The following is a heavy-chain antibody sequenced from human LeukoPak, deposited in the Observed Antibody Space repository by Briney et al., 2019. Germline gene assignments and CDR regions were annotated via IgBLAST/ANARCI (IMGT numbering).Heavy chain of an antibody. J-gene: IGHJ4*02. D-gene: IGHD4-23*01. CDR3: ARRDGGNLFDY. CDR2: INWNGGST. Sequence: GGSLRLSCAASGFTFDDYGMSWVRQAPGKGLEWVSGINWNGGSTGYADSVKGRFTISRDNAKNSLYLQMNSLRAEDTALYHCARRDGGNLFDYWGQGTLVTVSS. CDR1: GFTFDDYG. V-gene: IGHV3-20*01.